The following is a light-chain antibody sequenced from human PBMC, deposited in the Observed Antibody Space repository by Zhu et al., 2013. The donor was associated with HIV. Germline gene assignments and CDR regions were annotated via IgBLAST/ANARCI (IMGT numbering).Light chain of an antibody. Sequence: EIVLTQSPGTLSLSPGERATLSCRASQSVSSSSLAWYQQKPGQAPRLLIHDASNRATGIPARFSGGGSGTDFTLSITRVEVEDGGMYYCQQFHTSPLFGMGTRLEI. CDR1: QSVSSSS. J-gene: IGKJ2*01. V-gene: IGKV3-20*01. CDR3: QQFHTSPL. CDR2: DAS.